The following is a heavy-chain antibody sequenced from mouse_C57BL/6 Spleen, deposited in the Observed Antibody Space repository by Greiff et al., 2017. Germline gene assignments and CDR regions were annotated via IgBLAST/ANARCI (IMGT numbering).Heavy chain of an antibody. V-gene: IGHV10-3*01. D-gene: IGHD1-1*01. J-gene: IGHJ2*01. Sequence: DVKLQASGGGLVQPKGSLKLSCAASGFTFNTYAMHWFRQAPGKGLEWVARIRSKSSNYATYYADSVKDRFTISRDDSQSMLYLQMNNLKTEDTAMYYCVRESYYYGSRGPLDYWGQGTTLTVSS. CDR2: IRSKSSNYAT. CDR3: VRESYYYGSRGPLDY. CDR1: GFTFNTYA.